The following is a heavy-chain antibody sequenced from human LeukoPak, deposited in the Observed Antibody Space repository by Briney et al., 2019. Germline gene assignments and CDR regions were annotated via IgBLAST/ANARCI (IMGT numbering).Heavy chain of an antibody. CDR3: ARGPWSGYYYYYMDV. CDR2: IIPIFGTA. Sequence: SVKVSCKASGGTFSSYAISWVRQAPGQGLEWMGGIIPIFGTANYAQKFQGRVTITADESTSTAYMELSSLRSEDTAVYYCARGPWSGYYYYYMDVWGKGTLVTVSS. J-gene: IGHJ6*03. D-gene: IGHD2-8*02. CDR1: GGTFSSYA. V-gene: IGHV1-69*13.